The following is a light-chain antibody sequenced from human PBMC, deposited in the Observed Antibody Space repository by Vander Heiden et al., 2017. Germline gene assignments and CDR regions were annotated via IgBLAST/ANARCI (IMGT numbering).Light chain of an antibody. CDR3: QQYNNWPPWT. CDR2: AAS. CDR1: QSVSTN. J-gene: IGKJ1*01. Sequence: EIVMTQSPATLSVSPGERATLSCRASQSVSTNLAWYQQKPGQGPRLLIFAASTRPPGVPDRISGSGSGTEFALTISSLQSEDFAVYFCQQYNNWPPWTFGQGTKVEIK. V-gene: IGKV3-15*01.